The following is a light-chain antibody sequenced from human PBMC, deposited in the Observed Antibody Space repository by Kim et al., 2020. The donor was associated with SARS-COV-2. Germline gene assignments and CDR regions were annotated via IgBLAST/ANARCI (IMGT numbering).Light chain of an antibody. Sequence: NFMLTQPHSVSESPGNTVTISCTRTSGNIADNYVQWYQQRPGSAPTIVIYEDSERPSGVPDRFSGSIDTSSSSASLTISGLKTEDEADYYCQSYDINNVIFGGGTQLTVL. V-gene: IGLV6-57*04. CDR3: QSYDINNVI. CDR2: EDS. CDR1: SGNIADNY. J-gene: IGLJ2*01.